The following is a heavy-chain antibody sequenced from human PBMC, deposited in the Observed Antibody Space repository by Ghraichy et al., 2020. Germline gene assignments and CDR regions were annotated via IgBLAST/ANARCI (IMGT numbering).Heavy chain of an antibody. CDR2: IVAGDGNT. D-gene: IGHD1-26*01. J-gene: IGHJ3*02. Sequence: SVKVSCKASGFTFTRSAVQWVRQARGQRLEWIGWIVAGDGNTNYAQKFQERVTITRDMSTSTAYMELSSLRSEDTAVYYCAAGDYSGTYYAFDIWGQGTMVTVSS. CDR3: AAGDYSGTYYAFDI. V-gene: IGHV1-58*01. CDR1: GFTFTRSA.